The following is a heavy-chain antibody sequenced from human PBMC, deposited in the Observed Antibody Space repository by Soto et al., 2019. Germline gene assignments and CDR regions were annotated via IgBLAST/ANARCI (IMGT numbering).Heavy chain of an antibody. CDR1: GYTFTSYD. D-gene: IGHD3-3*01. CDR2: MNPNRGNT. J-gene: IGHJ6*02. Sequence: ASVKVSCKASGYTFTSYDINWVRQATGQGLEWMGWMNPNRGNTGYAQKFLGRVTMTRNTSISTAYMELSSLRSEDTAVYYCARVEVFKRSLTIFGVVTVPRYYFYGMDVWGQGTTVTVSS. CDR3: ARVEVFKRSLTIFGVVTVPRYYFYGMDV. V-gene: IGHV1-8*01.